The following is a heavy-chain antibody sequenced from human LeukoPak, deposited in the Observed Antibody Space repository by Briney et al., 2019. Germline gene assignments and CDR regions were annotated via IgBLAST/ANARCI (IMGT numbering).Heavy chain of an antibody. CDR1: RFTFSSYG. V-gene: IGHV3-33*01. CDR3: ARDFSGASRIDY. J-gene: IGHJ4*02. D-gene: IGHD1-26*01. CDR2: IWYDGSNK. Sequence: PGRSLRLSCAASRFTFSSYGMHWVRQAPGKGLEWVAVIWYDGSNKYYADSMKGRFTISRDNSKNTLYLQMNSLRAEDTAVYYCARDFSGASRIDYWGQGTLVTVSS.